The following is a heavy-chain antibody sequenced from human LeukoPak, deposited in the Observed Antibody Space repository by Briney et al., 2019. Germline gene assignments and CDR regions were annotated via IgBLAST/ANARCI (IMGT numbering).Heavy chain of an antibody. J-gene: IGHJ4*02. CDR1: GFTFSSYA. CDR2: ISSNGGST. D-gene: IGHD4-17*01. Sequence: GGSLRHSCSASGFTFSSYAMHWVRQAPGKGLEYVSAISSNGGSTYYADSVKGRFTISRDNSKNTLYLQMSSLRAEDTAVYYCVKSSSTVTPDYWGQGTLVTVSS. V-gene: IGHV3-64D*06. CDR3: VKSSSTVTPDY.